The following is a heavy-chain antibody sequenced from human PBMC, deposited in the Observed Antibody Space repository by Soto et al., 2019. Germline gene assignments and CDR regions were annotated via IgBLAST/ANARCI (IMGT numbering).Heavy chain of an antibody. J-gene: IGHJ5*02. Sequence: SETLSLTCAVSGGSISSTNWWTWIRQPPGKGLEWIGYIYYSGSTYYNPSLKSRVTISVDTSKNQFSLKLSSVTAADTAVYYCARSYYGGNSIDWFDPWGQGTLVTVSS. CDR1: GGSISSTNW. V-gene: IGHV4-30-4*01. CDR3: ARSYYGGNSIDWFDP. CDR2: IYYSGST. D-gene: IGHD4-17*01.